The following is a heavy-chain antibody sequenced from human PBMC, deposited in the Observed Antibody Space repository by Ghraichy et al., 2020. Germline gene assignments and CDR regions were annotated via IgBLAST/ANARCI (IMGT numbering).Heavy chain of an antibody. CDR1: GFTFSNAW. CDR3: TTGPNDLDFDY. V-gene: IGHV3-15*01. Sequence: GGSLRLSCAASGFTFSNAWMSWVRQAPGKGLEWVGRIKSKTDGGTTDYAAPVKGRFTISRDDSKNTLYLQMNSLKTKDTAVYYCTTGPNDLDFDYWGQGTLVTVSS. J-gene: IGHJ4*02. CDR2: IKSKTDGGTT.